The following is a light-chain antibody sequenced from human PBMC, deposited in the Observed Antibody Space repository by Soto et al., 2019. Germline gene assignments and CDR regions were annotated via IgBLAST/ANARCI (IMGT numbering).Light chain of an antibody. J-gene: IGKJ1*01. CDR1: QSVSSN. CDR3: HQRQSWPRT. Sequence: EIVLTQSPATMSLSPGDRVTLSCRASQSVSSNHLAWYQQKPGQGPRLLIYGASSRATGIPDRFSGSGSGTDFTLTISDVQPEDFALYYCHQRQSWPRTFGQGTKVDIK. CDR2: GAS. V-gene: IGKV3-11*01.